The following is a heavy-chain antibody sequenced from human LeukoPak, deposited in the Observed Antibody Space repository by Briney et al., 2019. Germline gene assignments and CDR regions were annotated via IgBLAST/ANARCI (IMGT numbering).Heavy chain of an antibody. V-gene: IGHV4-59*08. D-gene: IGHD5-18*01. Sequence: SETLSLTCTVSGGSISSYYWSWIRQPPGKGLEWIGYIYYSGSTNYNPSLKSRVTISVDTSKNQFSLKLSSVTAADTAVYYCARWGDTAPVESYFDYWGQGTLVTVSS. CDR2: IYYSGST. J-gene: IGHJ4*02. CDR3: ARWGDTAPVESYFDY. CDR1: GGSISSYY.